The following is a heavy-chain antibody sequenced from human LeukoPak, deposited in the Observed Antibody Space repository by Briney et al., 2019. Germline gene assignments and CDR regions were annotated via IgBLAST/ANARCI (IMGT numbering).Heavy chain of an antibody. Sequence: GGSLRLSCAASGFTFSSYSMNWVRQAPGKGLEWVSSISSSSSYIYYADSVKGRFTISRDNSKNTLYLQMNSLRAEDTAVYYCAKGQITMVRGVIIPYDAFDIWGQGTMVTVSS. CDR1: GFTFSSYS. J-gene: IGHJ3*02. D-gene: IGHD3-10*01. CDR3: AKGQITMVRGVIIPYDAFDI. CDR2: ISSSSSYI. V-gene: IGHV3-21*01.